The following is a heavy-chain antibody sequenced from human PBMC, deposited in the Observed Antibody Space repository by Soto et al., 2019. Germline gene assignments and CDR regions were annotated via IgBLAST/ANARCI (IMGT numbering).Heavy chain of an antibody. D-gene: IGHD6-25*01. J-gene: IGHJ6*02. CDR3: ARGDRGLLYYSGMDV. V-gene: IGHV4-34*01. Sequence: VVGGSCVDFDGSRILQPPGKGLEWIGEINHSGSTNYNPSLKSRVTISVDTSKNQFSLKLSSVTAADTAVYYCARGDRGLLYYSGMDVWGQGTTVTVSS. CDR2: INHSGST. CDR1: GGSCVDFD.